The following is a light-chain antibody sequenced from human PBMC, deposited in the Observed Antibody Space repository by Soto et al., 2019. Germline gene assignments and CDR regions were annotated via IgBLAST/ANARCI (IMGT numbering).Light chain of an antibody. CDR3: QQYGSSPWT. V-gene: IGKV3-20*01. CDR2: GAS. Sequence: EIVMTQSPATLSVSPGGRATLSCRASQSVSSSYLAWYQQKPGQAPRLLIYGASSRATGIPDRFSGSGSGTDFTLTISRLETEDFAVYYCQQYGSSPWTFGQGTKVDIK. J-gene: IGKJ1*01. CDR1: QSVSSSY.